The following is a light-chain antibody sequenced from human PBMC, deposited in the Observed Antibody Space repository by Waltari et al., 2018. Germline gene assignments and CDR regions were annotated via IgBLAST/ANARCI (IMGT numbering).Light chain of an antibody. J-gene: IGKJ1*01. Sequence: DIVMTQSPLSLPVTPGEPASISCRSSQSLLHSNGHTYLNWYLQKPGQSPQLLIYWASNRASGVPDRFRGSGSGTDFTLKISRVEAEDVGVYYCMQALQTRTFGQGTEVEVK. CDR3: MQALQTRT. V-gene: IGKV2-28*01. CDR1: QSLLHSNGHTY. CDR2: WAS.